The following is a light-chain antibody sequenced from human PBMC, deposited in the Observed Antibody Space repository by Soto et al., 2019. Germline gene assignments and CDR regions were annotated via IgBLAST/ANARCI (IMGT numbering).Light chain of an antibody. Sequence: DIVMTQSPLSLPVTPGEPASISCRSSQSLLHSNGYNYLDWYLQKPGQSPQLLIYLGSNRASGVPDRFSRSGSGTDFTLKISRVEAEDVAVYYCMQALQTPRYTFGQGTTLEIK. CDR3: MQALQTPRYT. J-gene: IGKJ2*01. CDR1: QSLLHSNGYNY. CDR2: LGS. V-gene: IGKV2-28*01.